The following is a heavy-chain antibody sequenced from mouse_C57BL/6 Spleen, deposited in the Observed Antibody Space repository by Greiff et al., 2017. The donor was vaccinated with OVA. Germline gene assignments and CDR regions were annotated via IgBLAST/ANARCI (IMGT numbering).Heavy chain of an antibody. CDR3: ARYYGSSLWYFDY. CDR1: GYTFTSYW. J-gene: IGHJ2*01. Sequence: VQLQQPGAELVMPGASVKLSCKASGYTFTSYWMHWVKQRPGQGLEWIGEIDPSDSYTNYNQKFKGKSTLTVDKSSSTAYMQLSSLTSEDSAVDYCARYYGSSLWYFDYWGQGTTLTVSS. D-gene: IGHD1-1*01. V-gene: IGHV1-69*01. CDR2: IDPSDSYT.